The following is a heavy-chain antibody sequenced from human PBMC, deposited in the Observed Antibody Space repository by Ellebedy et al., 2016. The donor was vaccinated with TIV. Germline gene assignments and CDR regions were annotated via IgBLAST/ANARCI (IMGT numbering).Heavy chain of an antibody. CDR1: GFTFSDYY. V-gene: IGHV3-11*04. D-gene: IGHD3-10*01. CDR3: ARDQGWAYPGSTRFDY. Sequence: GESLKISCAASGFTFSDYYMSWLRQAPGKGLEWVSYISSSGSTIYYADSVKGRFTISRANAKNSLYLQMSSLRAEDTAVYYCARDQGWAYPGSTRFDYWGQGTLVTVSS. CDR2: ISSSGSTI. J-gene: IGHJ4*03.